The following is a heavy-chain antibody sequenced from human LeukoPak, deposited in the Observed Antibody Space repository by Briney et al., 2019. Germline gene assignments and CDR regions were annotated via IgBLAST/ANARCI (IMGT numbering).Heavy chain of an antibody. V-gene: IGHV1-69*06. Sequence: SVKVSCKASGDTFTSYAISWVRQAPGQGLEWMGGIIPIFGTANYAQKFQGRVTITADKSTSTAYMELSSLRSEDTAVYYCARCNPVEGGQWPVFDYCGQGTLVTVSS. CDR2: IIPIFGTA. CDR1: GDTFTSYA. J-gene: IGHJ4*02. D-gene: IGHD6-19*01. CDR3: ARCNPVEGGQWPVFDY.